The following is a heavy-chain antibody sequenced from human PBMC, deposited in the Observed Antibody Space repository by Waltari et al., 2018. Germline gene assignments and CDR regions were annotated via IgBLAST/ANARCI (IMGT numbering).Heavy chain of an antibody. V-gene: IGHV1-8*02. CDR2: MNPNSGKT. Sequence: QVQLVQSGAEVKEPGASVKVSCKASGFTFTNYDINWVRQATGQGLEGGGGMNPNSGKTGYAQKFQGRVTMTRNTSISTAFMELSSLRSEDTAVYYCARGPGCTSTVCPYYFDYWGQGTLVTVSS. J-gene: IGHJ4*02. CDR3: ARGPGCTSTVCPYYFDY. CDR1: GFTFTNYD. D-gene: IGHD2-2*01.